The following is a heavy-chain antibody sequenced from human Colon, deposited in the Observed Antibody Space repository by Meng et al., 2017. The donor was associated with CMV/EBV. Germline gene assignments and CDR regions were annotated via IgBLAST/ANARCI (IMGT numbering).Heavy chain of an antibody. Sequence: QVQLVQSGVEGKGPGASVWVASRSSGYTFTSDGINWVRQAPGQGLEWMGWISGSTGYTNRAQKFQGRVTMTTDTSTSTAYLALTSLTSNDTAVYYCARGRPNWSGVLDYWGQGTLVTVSS. J-gene: IGHJ4*02. V-gene: IGHV1-18*01. D-gene: IGHD1-1*01. CDR3: ARGRPNWSGVLDY. CDR2: ISGSTGYT. CDR1: GYTFTSDG.